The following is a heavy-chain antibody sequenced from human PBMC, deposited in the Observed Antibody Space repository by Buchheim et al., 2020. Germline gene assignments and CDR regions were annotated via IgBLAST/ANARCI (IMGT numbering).Heavy chain of an antibody. Sequence: QVQLVESGGGVVQPGRSLRLSCAASGFTFSSYGMHWVRQAPGKGLEWVAVISYDGSNKYYADSVKGRFTISRDNSKNTLYLQMNSLRAEDTAVYYCAKAYYDSSGYHGYWGQGTL. CDR2: ISYDGSNK. CDR3: AKAYYDSSGYHGY. CDR1: GFTFSSYG. J-gene: IGHJ4*02. V-gene: IGHV3-30*18. D-gene: IGHD3-22*01.